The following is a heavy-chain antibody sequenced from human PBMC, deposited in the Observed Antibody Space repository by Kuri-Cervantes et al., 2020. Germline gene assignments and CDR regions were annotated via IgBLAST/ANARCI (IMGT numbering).Heavy chain of an antibody. CDR1: GGSISSYY. J-gene: IGHJ4*02. CDR3: ARPSSWYYFDY. Sequence: SETLSLTCTVSGGSISSYYWSWIRQPPGKGLEWIGYIYYSGSTNYNPSLKSRVTISVDTSKNQFSLKPSSVTAADTAVYYCARPSSWYYFDYWGQGTLVTVSS. V-gene: IGHV4-59*08. D-gene: IGHD6-13*01. CDR2: IYYSGST.